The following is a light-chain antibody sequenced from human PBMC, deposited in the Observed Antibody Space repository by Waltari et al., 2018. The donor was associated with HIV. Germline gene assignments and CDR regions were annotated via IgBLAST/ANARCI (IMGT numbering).Light chain of an antibody. V-gene: IGKV2-28*01. CDR3: MQSLQSPWT. J-gene: IGKJ1*01. Sequence: IVMTQSPVSLPVIPGEPASMSCRSSQSLLHSNGNNYLEWYVQKPGRSPQRLIYLSSNRAAGVPDMLSGSGSGTDFTLRISRVAAEDVGVYYCMQSLQSPWTFGQGTKV. CDR1: QSLLHSNGNNY. CDR2: LSS.